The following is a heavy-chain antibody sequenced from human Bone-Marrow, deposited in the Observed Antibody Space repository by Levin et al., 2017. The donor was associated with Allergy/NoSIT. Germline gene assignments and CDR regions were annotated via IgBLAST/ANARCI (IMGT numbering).Heavy chain of an antibody. CDR1: GGSFSGYY. V-gene: IGHV4-34*01. CDR2: INHGGST. J-gene: IGHJ6*03. CDR3: ARGYRGISSLGYYYYYMDV. D-gene: IGHD1-26*01. Sequence: SETLSLTCAVYGGSFSGYYWSWIRQPPGKGLEWIGEINHGGSTNYNPSLKSRVTISADTSMNQFSLKLSSVTAADTAVYYCARGYRGISSLGYYYYYMDVWGKGTTVTVSS.